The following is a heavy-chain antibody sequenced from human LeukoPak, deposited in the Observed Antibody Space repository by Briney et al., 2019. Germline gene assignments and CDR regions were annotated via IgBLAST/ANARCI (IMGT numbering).Heavy chain of an antibody. D-gene: IGHD1-26*01. CDR2: ISAYNGNT. Sequence: ASVKVSCKASGGTFSSYAISWVRQAPGQGLEWMGWISAYNGNTNYAQKLQGRVTMTTDTSTSTAYMELRSLRPDDTAVYYCARAGELGVGATTEDYYGMDVWGQGTTVTVSS. CDR1: GGTFSSYA. J-gene: IGHJ6*02. CDR3: ARAGELGVGATTEDYYGMDV. V-gene: IGHV1-18*01.